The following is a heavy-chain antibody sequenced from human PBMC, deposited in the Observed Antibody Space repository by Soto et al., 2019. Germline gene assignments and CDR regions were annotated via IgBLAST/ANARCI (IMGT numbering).Heavy chain of an antibody. D-gene: IGHD5-12*01. CDR1: GGTFSSYA. CDR2: IIPIFGTA. V-gene: IGHV1-69*13. Sequence: EASVKVSCKASGGTFSSYAISWVRQAPGQGLEWMGGIIPIFGTANYAQKFQGRVTITADESTSTAYMELSSLRSEDTAVYYCARDPGSGYDHNWFDPWGQGTLVTVSS. CDR3: ARDPGSGYDHNWFDP. J-gene: IGHJ5*02.